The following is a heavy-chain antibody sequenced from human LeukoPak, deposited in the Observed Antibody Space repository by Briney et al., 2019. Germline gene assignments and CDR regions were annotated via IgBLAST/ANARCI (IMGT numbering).Heavy chain of an antibody. D-gene: IGHD1-26*01. V-gene: IGHV3-21*01. CDR2: ISSSSSYI. CDR1: GGSISSSN. CDR3: ARDLPSGTYYTSRWFDP. Sequence: PSETLSLTCAVSGGSISSSNWWSWVRQAPGKGLEWVSSISSSSSYIYYADSVKGRFTISRDNAKNSLYLQMNSLRAEDTAVYYCARDLPSGTYYTSRWFDPWGQGTLVTVSS. J-gene: IGHJ5*02.